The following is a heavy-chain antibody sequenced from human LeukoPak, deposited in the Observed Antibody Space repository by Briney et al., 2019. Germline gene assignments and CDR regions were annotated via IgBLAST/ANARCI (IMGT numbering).Heavy chain of an antibody. J-gene: IGHJ4*02. V-gene: IGHV3-23*01. CDR2: ISGSGGST. CDR3: AKDSKPDDY. Sequence: PGGSLRLSCAASGFSFSNYWMSWVRQAPGKGLEWVSAISGSGGSTYYADSVKGRFTISRDNSKNTLYLQMNSLRAEDTAVYYCAKDSKPDDYWGQGTLVTVSS. CDR1: GFSFSNYW.